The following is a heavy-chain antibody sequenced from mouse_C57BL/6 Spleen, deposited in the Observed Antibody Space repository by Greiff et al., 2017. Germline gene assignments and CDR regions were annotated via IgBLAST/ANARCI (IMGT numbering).Heavy chain of an antibody. D-gene: IGHD2-4*01. Sequence: ESGPGLVKPSQSLSLTCSVTGYSITSGYYWNWIRQFPGNKLEWMGYISYDGSNNYNPSLKNRISITRDTSKNQFFLKLNSVTTEDTATYYCARVDYDYSFAYWGQGTLVTVSA. CDR3: ARVDYDYSFAY. J-gene: IGHJ3*01. V-gene: IGHV3-6*01. CDR1: GYSITSGYY. CDR2: ISYDGSN.